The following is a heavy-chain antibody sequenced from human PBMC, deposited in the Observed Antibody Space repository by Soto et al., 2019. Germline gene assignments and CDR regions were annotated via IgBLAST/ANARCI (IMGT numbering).Heavy chain of an antibody. J-gene: IGHJ6*02. CDR1: GGSFSGYY. Sequence: SETLSLTCAVYGGSFSGYYWTWIRQPPGTGLEWIGEINHSGSTNYNPSLKSRVTISVDTSKNQFSLKLTSVTAADTAVYYCARDLRFCVISSCFTKGYYYYAMNVWGQGTTVTVS. CDR2: INHSGST. D-gene: IGHD2-2*02. CDR3: ARDLRFCVISSCFTKGYYYYAMNV. V-gene: IGHV4-34*01.